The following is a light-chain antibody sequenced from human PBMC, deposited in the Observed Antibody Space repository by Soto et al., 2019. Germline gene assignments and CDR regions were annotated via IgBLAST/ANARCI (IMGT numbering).Light chain of an antibody. CDR1: QSISSW. CDR2: KAS. Sequence: DIQMTQSPSTLSASVGDRVTITCRASQSISSWLAWYQQKPGKAPKLLIYKASSLECGVPSRFSGSGSGTEFILTISSLQPDDFATYYCQHYNSYPWTFGQGTKVEIK. V-gene: IGKV1-5*03. J-gene: IGKJ1*01. CDR3: QHYNSYPWT.